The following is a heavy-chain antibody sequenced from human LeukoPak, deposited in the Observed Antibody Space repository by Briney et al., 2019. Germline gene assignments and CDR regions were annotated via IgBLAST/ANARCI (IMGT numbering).Heavy chain of an antibody. CDR3: AKDRIQLWLSDFDY. V-gene: IGHV3-23*01. CDR1: GFTFSSYA. D-gene: IGHD5-18*01. Sequence: GGSLRLSCAVSGFTFSSYAMSWVRQAPGKGLEWVSDISGNGDSTFYADSVKGRFTISRDNSKNTLYLQMNSLRAEDTAVYYCAKDRIQLWLSDFDYWGQGTLVTVSS. CDR2: ISGNGDST. J-gene: IGHJ4*02.